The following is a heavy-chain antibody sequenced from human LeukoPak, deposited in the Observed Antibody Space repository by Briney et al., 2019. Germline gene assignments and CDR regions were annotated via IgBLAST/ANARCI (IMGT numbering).Heavy chain of an antibody. CDR1: GDSISTGDYY. J-gene: IGHJ5*02. CDR3: ARGFELVVGPTSMPHRFWFAP. Sequence: SQTLSLTCTVSGDSISTGDYYWSWIRQPPGKGLEYIGYVYFTGSTYYTPSLKSRLALSIDTSKNQFSLDLTSVTAADTAVYYCARGFELVVGPTSMPHRFWFAPWGQGTLVTVSS. CDR2: VYFTGST. V-gene: IGHV4-30-4*01. D-gene: IGHD2-21*01.